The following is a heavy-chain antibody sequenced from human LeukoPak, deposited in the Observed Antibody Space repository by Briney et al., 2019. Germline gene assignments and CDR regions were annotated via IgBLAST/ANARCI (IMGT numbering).Heavy chain of an antibody. V-gene: IGHV1-18*01. Sequence: ASVKVSCKASGYTFIVYYMHWVRQAPGQGFEWMGWISTYNGNTNYVEKFQGRVTMTTDTSTTTAYMELRGLRSDDTAVYYCARDRQLQWFGEFNVDFDYWGQGTLVTVSS. CDR3: ARDRQLQWFGEFNVDFDY. J-gene: IGHJ4*02. D-gene: IGHD3-10*01. CDR1: GYTFIVYY. CDR2: ISTYNGNT.